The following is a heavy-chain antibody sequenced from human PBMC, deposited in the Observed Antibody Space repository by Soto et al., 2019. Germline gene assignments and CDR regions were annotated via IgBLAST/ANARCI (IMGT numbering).Heavy chain of an antibody. CDR1: GYTFTSHD. Sequence: QVQLVQSGAEVKKPGASVKVSCKASGYTFTSHDINWMRQATGQGLEWMGWMNPNSGHTNYAQKFQGRVTMTRDTSISTAYMELTNLRSEATAIYYCASDMSTTWGQGTLVTASS. J-gene: IGHJ5*02. CDR3: ASDMSTT. V-gene: IGHV1-8*01. D-gene: IGHD2-2*01. CDR2: MNPNSGHT.